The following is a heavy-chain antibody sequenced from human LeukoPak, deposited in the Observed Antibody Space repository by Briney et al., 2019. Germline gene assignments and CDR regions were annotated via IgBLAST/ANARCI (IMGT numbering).Heavy chain of an antibody. D-gene: IGHD1-7*01. J-gene: IGHJ4*02. CDR3: AKDALTGTTRASAYFDY. CDR2: ISGSGGST. V-gene: IGHV3-23*01. Sequence: GGSLRLSCAASGFTFSSYAMSWVRQAPGKGLEWVSAISGSGGSTYYADSVKGRFTISRDNSKNTLYLQMNSLRAEDTAVYYCAKDALTGTTRASAYFDYWGQGTLVAVSS. CDR1: GFTFSSYA.